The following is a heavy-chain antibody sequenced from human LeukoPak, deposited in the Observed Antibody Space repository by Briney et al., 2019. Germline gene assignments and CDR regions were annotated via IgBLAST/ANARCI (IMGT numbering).Heavy chain of an antibody. CDR1: GGSISSGGYS. D-gene: IGHD3-22*01. Sequence: KSSETLSLTCAVSGGSISSGGYSWSWIRQPPGKGLEWIGYIYHSGSTYYNPSLKSRVTISVDRSKNQFSLKLSSVTAADTAVYYCARAPYYYDSSGYSPFDYWGRGTLVTVSS. V-gene: IGHV4-30-2*01. CDR2: IYHSGST. CDR3: ARAPYYYDSSGYSPFDY. J-gene: IGHJ4*02.